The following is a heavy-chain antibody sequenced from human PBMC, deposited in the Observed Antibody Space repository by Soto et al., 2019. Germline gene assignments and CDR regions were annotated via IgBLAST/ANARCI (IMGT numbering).Heavy chain of an antibody. J-gene: IGHJ4*01. Sequence: SETLSLTCTVSGGSISSYYWSWIRQPPGKGLEWIGYIYYSGSTNYNPSLKSRVTISADTSMHQFSLTLSSVTAADTAIYYCARGQRSSSYLSPFDYWGQGALVTVSS. CDR2: IYYSGST. CDR3: ARGQRSSSYLSPFDY. CDR1: GGSISSYY. D-gene: IGHD6-13*01. V-gene: IGHV4-59*01.